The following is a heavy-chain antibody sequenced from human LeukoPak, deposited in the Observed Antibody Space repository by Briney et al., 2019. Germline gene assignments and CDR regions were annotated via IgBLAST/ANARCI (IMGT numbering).Heavy chain of an antibody. J-gene: IGHJ6*02. CDR3: ARESQRITIFGVPPEGMDV. V-gene: IGHV1-18*01. D-gene: IGHD3-3*01. Sequence: ASVKVSCKASGYTFTSYGISWVRQAPGQGLERMGWISAYHGNTNDAQKLQGRVTMTTDTSTSTAYMELRSLRSDDTAVYYCARESQRITIFGVPPEGMDVWGQGTTVTVSS. CDR2: ISAYHGNT. CDR1: GYTFTSYG.